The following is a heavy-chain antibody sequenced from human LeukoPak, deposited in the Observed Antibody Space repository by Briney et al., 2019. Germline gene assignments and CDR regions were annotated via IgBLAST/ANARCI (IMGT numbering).Heavy chain of an antibody. CDR3: ARGGQAYYGSGTSYYYYMDV. CDR2: IIPVFGTT. D-gene: IGHD3-10*01. CDR1: GGTFRSYA. V-gene: IGHV1-69*13. J-gene: IGHJ6*03. Sequence: ASVKVSCKASGGTFRSYAISWVRQAPGQGLEWMGGIIPVFGTTNDAQKFQGRVTITADESTGTAYMELSSLRSDDTAVYYCARGGQAYYGSGTSYYYYMDVWGTGTTVTISS.